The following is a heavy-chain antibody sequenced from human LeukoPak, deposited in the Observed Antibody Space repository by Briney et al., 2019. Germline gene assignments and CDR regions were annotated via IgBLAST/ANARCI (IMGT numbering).Heavy chain of an antibody. CDR2: IIPIFGTA. J-gene: IGHJ3*02. CDR1: GGTFSSYA. D-gene: IGHD4-17*01. CDR3: ARDLLSPGVTTGVDTFDI. Sequence: SVKVSCKAYGGTFSSYAISWVRQAPGQGLEWMGGIIPIFGTANYAQKFQGRVTITADGSTSTAYMELSSLRSEDTAVYYCARDLLSPGVTTGVDTFDIWGQGTMVTVSS. V-gene: IGHV1-69*01.